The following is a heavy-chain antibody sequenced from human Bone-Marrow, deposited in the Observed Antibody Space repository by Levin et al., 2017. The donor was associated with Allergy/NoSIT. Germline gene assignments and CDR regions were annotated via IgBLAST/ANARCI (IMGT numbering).Heavy chain of an antibody. J-gene: IGHJ3*02. Sequence: SQTLSLTCAISGDSVSSTSAAWNWIRQSPSRGLEWLGRTYYRSKWYNDYAVSVKSRITINPDTSKNQFSLQLNSVTPEDTAVYYCARDSYCGGDCYSWKAFDIWGQGTMVTVSS. CDR1: GDSVSSTSAA. CDR3: ARDSYCGGDCYSWKAFDI. V-gene: IGHV6-1*01. CDR2: TYYRSKWYN. D-gene: IGHD2-21*02.